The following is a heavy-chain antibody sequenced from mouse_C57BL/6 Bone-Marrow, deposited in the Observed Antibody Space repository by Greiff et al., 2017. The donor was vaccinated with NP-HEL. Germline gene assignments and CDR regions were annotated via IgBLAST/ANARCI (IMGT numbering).Heavy chain of an antibody. J-gene: IGHJ2*01. D-gene: IGHD2-12*01. V-gene: IGHV5-9-1*02. CDR2: ISSGGDYI. CDR3: TREDSSYFDY. CDR1: GFTFSSYA. Sequence: DVQLVESGEGLVKPGGSLKLSCAASGFTFSSYAMSWVRQTPEKRLEWVAYISSGGDYIYYADTVKGRFTISRDNARNTLYLQMSSLKSEDTAMDYGTREDSSYFDYWGQGTTLTVSS.